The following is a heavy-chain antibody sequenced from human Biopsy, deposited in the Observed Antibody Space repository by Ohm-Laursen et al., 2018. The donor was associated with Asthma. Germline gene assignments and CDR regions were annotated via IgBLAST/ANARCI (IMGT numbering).Heavy chain of an antibody. D-gene: IGHD4-17*01. V-gene: IGHV1-24*01. J-gene: IGHJ4*02. CDR1: GYSLTHLS. CDR3: ASDFPKDYVRYNFQF. CDR2: HDHEEGGT. Sequence: GASAKVSCKISGYSLTHLSMHWVRQAPGQGLEWMGGHDHEEGGTVNAWRFQGRVTMTEDTSTDTAYMELSSLSSDDTAVYYCASDFPKDYVRYNFQFWGQGTLVTVSS.